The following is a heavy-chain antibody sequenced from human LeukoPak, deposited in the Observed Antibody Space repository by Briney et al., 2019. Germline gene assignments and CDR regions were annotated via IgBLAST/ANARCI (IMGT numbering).Heavy chain of an antibody. J-gene: IGHJ3*02. Sequence: PSETLSLTCTVSGGSISSHYWSWIRQPAGKGLEWIGRIYTSGSTNYNPSLKSRVTMSVDTSKNQFSLKLSSVTAADTAVYYCAREFGYCSGGSCPHDAFDIWGQGTMVTVSS. CDR3: AREFGYCSGGSCPHDAFDI. CDR1: GGSISSHY. D-gene: IGHD2-15*01. CDR2: IYTSGST. V-gene: IGHV4-4*07.